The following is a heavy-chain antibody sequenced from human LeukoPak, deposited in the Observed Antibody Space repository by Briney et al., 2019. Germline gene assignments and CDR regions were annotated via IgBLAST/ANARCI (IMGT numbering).Heavy chain of an antibody. Sequence: PGGSLRLSCAASGLTFSSYGMHWVRQAPGKGLEWVAVISYDGSNKYYADSVEGRFTISRDNSKNTLYLQMNSLRAEDTAVYYCAKDVSITPAPAEYFQHWGQGTLVTASS. J-gene: IGHJ1*01. D-gene: IGHD4-23*01. CDR2: ISYDGSNK. CDR1: GLTFSSYG. CDR3: AKDVSITPAPAEYFQH. V-gene: IGHV3-30*18.